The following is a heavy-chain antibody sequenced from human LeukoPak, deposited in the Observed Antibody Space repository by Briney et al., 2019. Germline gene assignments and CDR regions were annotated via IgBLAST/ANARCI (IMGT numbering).Heavy chain of an antibody. CDR1: GFTFSSCA. CDR3: AKGGYSSPPNF. CDR2: ITDSGDRT. V-gene: IGHV3-23*01. D-gene: IGHD6-19*01. J-gene: IGHJ4*02. Sequence: GGSLTLSCAASGFTFSSCAMSWVRQAPGKGLQWVSTITDSGDRTYYADSVKGRFTISRDNSKNTLYVQMNSLRADDTAVYYCAKGGYSSPPNFWGQGTLVTVSS.